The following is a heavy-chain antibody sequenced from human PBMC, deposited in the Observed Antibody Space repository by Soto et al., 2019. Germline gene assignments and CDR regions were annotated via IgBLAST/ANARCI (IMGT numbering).Heavy chain of an antibody. CDR2: INPSGGST. Sequence: ASVKVSCKASGYTFTSYYMHWVRQAPGQGLEWMGIINPSGGSTSYAQKFQGRVTMTRDTSTSTVYMELSSLRSEDTAVYYCARSTYYYDSSGYYYFDYWGQGTLVTVSS. D-gene: IGHD3-22*01. J-gene: IGHJ4*02. CDR1: GYTFTSYY. V-gene: IGHV1-46*01. CDR3: ARSTYYYDSSGYYYFDY.